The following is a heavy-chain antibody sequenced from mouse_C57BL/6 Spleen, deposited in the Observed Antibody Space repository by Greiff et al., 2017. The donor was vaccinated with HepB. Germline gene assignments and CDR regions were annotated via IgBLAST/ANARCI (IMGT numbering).Heavy chain of an antibody. D-gene: IGHD2-1*01. CDR2: IHPNSGST. CDR1: GYTFTSYW. V-gene: IGHV1-64*01. Sequence: QVQLQQPGAEQVKPGASVKLSCKASGYTFTSYWMHWVKQRPGQGLEWIGMIHPNSGSTNYNEKFKSKATLTVDKSSSTAYMQLSSLTSEDSAVYYCARTGVYYGNDWFAYWGQGTLVTVSA. J-gene: IGHJ3*01. CDR3: ARTGVYYGNDWFAY.